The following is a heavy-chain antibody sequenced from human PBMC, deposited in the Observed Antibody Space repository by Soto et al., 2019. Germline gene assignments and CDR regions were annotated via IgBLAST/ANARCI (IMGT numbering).Heavy chain of an antibody. CDR1: GFTFSSYW. CDR2: IKGDEITT. D-gene: IGHD4-17*01. CDR3: ARGLYGAYGQYF. Sequence: EVQLVESGENLVQPGGSLRLSCAASGFTFSSYWIHWVRQAPGKGLVWVSRIKGDEITTNYADSVKGRFTISRDNAKNTVFLQMHSLRAEDTALYYCARGLYGAYGQYFWGQGILVTVSS. J-gene: IGHJ4*02. V-gene: IGHV3-74*01.